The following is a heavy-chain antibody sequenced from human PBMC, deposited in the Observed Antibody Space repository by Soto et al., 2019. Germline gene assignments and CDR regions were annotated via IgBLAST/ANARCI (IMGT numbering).Heavy chain of an antibody. J-gene: IGHJ4*02. D-gene: IGHD3-10*01. V-gene: IGHV3-11*06. CDR3: ARETLSYYGSGSRVGSKTKGRSN. CDR2: ISSSSSYT. CDR1: GFTFSDYY. Sequence: GGSLRLSCAASGFTFSDYYMSWIRQAPGKGLEWVSYISSSSSYTNYADSVKGRFTISRDNAKNSLYLQMNSLRAEDTAVYYCARETLSYYGSGSRVGSKTKGRSNWGQGTLVTVSS.